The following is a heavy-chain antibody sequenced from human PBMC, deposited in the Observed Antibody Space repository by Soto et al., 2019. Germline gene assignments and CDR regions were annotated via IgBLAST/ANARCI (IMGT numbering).Heavy chain of an antibody. V-gene: IGHV3-7*01. CDR1: GFTFTSYW. Sequence: GGSLRLSCAASGFTFTSYWMHWVRQAPGKGLVWVANIKQDGSDKNYADSVKGRFTISRDNAKNSVHLQMNSLRAEDTAVYYCATVPWTAAASWGQGTLVTVSS. D-gene: IGHD6-13*01. CDR3: ATVPWTAAAS. CDR2: IKQDGSDK. J-gene: IGHJ5*02.